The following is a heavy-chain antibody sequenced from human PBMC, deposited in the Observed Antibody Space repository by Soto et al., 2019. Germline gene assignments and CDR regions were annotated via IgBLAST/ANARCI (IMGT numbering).Heavy chain of an antibody. D-gene: IGHD2-15*01. Sequence: PGGCLGLACAASGVTFRSYSMNGVRQAPGKGLEWVSSISSSSYIYYADSVKGRFTISRDNAKNSLYLQMNSLRAEDTAVYYCARGLVVVAATRDSYFQHWGQGTLVTVSS. CDR1: GVTFRSYS. J-gene: IGHJ1*01. CDR2: ISSSSYI. CDR3: ARGLVVVAATRDSYFQH. V-gene: IGHV3-21*01.